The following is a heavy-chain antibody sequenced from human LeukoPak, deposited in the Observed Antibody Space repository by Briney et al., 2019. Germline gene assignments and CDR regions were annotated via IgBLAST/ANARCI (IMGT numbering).Heavy chain of an antibody. CDR1: GYTFTSYY. Sequence: ASVKVSCKASGYTFTSYYMHWVRQAPGQGLEWMGWISAYNGNTNYAQKLQGRVTMTTDTSTSTAYMELRSLRSDDTAVYYCARAATDYYYGMDVWGQGTTVTVSS. D-gene: IGHD2-15*01. J-gene: IGHJ6*02. V-gene: IGHV1-18*04. CDR2: ISAYNGNT. CDR3: ARAATDYYYGMDV.